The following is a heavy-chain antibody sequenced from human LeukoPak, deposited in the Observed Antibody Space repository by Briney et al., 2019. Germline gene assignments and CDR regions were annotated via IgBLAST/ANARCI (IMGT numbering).Heavy chain of an antibody. CDR3: AKGYSTGWYGGVDY. V-gene: IGHV3-30*18. D-gene: IGHD6-19*01. Sequence: PGGSLRLSCAAYGFTFSSYGMYWVRPAPGKGLEWVVVISNDGSDKYYADSVKGRFTISRDNSKNTLYLQMNSLRAEDTAVYYCAKGYSTGWYGGVDYWGQGTLVTVSS. CDR1: GFTFSSYG. CDR2: ISNDGSDK. J-gene: IGHJ4*02.